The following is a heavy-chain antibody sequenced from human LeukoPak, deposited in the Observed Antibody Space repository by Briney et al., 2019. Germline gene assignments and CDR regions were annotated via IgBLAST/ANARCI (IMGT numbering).Heavy chain of an antibody. D-gene: IGHD1-1*01. CDR2: IYYSGST. J-gene: IGHJ4*02. CDR1: GGSISSYY. CDR3: ARRSTLHFDY. V-gene: IGHV4-59*08. Sequence: SETLSPTCTVSGGSISSYYWSWIRQPPGRGLEWIGYIYYSGSTNYNPSLKSRVTISVDTSKNQFSLKLSSVTAADTAVYYCARRSTLHFDYWGQGTLVTVSS.